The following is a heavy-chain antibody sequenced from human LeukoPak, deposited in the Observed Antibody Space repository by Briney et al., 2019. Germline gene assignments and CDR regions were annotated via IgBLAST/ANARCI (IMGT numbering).Heavy chain of an antibody. Sequence: SETLSLTCTVSGGSISSGGYYWSWIRQHPGKGLEWIGYIYYSGSTYYNPSLKSRVTISVDTSKNQFSLKLSSVTAADTAVYYCARTPVTIFGVVIIPDGFDMWGQGTMVIVSS. CDR3: ARTPVTIFGVVIIPDGFDM. CDR2: IYYSGST. D-gene: IGHD3-3*01. CDR1: GGSISSGGYY. V-gene: IGHV4-31*03. J-gene: IGHJ3*02.